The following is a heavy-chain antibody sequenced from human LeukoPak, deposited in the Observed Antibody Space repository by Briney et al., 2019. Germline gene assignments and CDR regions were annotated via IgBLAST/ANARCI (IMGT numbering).Heavy chain of an antibody. CDR3: ARDRGGADDFWSGYYTGYFDY. D-gene: IGHD3-3*01. CDR1: GFTFSSYG. J-gene: IGHJ4*02. V-gene: IGHV3-23*01. Sequence: GGSLRLSCAASGFTFSSYGMSWVRQAPGKGLEWVSAISGSGGSTYYADSVKGRFTISRDNSKNTLYLQMNSLRAKDTAVYYCARDRGGADDFWSGYYTGYFDYWGQGTLVTVSS. CDR2: ISGSGGST.